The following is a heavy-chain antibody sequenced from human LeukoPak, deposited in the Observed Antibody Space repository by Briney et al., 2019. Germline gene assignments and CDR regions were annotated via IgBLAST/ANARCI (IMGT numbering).Heavy chain of an antibody. CDR3: ARLRLTTGEVFDY. V-gene: IGHV4-39*01. J-gene: IGHJ4*02. D-gene: IGHD7-27*01. Sequence: PSETLSLTCTVSGGSISSSSYYWGWIRQPPGKGLEWIGSIYYSGSTYYNPSLKSRVTISVDTSKTQFSLKLGSVTAADTAVYYCARLRLTTGEVFDYWGQGTLVTVSS. CDR1: GGSISSSSYY. CDR2: IYYSGST.